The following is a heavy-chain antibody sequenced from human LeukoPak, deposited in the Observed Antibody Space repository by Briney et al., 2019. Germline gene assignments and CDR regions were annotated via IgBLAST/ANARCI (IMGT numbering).Heavy chain of an antibody. CDR3: ATITIFGVPFDY. Sequence: GGSLRLSCAASGFTFSSYGMHWVRQAPGKGLEWVAFIRYDGSNKYYADSVKGRFTISRDNSKNTLYLQMNSLRAEDTAVYYCATITIFGVPFDYWGQGTLVAVSS. V-gene: IGHV3-30*02. J-gene: IGHJ4*02. CDR1: GFTFSSYG. CDR2: IRYDGSNK. D-gene: IGHD3-3*01.